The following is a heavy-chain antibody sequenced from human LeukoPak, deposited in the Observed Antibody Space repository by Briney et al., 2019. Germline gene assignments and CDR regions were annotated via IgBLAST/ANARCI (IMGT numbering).Heavy chain of an antibody. CDR2: ISAYNGNT. J-gene: IGHJ5*02. V-gene: IGHV1-18*01. CDR1: GYTFTTYG. D-gene: IGHD6-19*01. Sequence: ASVKVSCKASGYTFTTYGISWVRQAPGQGLEWMGWISAYNGNTNYAQKLQDRVTMTTDTSTSTAYMELRSLRSDDTAVYYCARSRVPDPIAVADYSFDPWGQGTLVTVSS. CDR3: ARSRVPDPIAVADYSFDP.